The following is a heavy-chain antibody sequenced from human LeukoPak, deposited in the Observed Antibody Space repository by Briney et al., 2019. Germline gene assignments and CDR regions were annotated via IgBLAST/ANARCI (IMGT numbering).Heavy chain of an antibody. Sequence: PGGSLRLSCAASGFTFSSYSMNWVRQAPGKGLEWVSSINYSGTNMYYADSVKGRFTISRDKAKNSLFLQMNSLRPEDTAVYYCVTSGCSGATCYFYFDYWGQGTLVTVSS. D-gene: IGHD2-15*01. CDR3: VTSGCSGATCYFYFDY. J-gene: IGHJ4*02. CDR1: GFTFSSYS. V-gene: IGHV3-21*01. CDR2: INYSGTNM.